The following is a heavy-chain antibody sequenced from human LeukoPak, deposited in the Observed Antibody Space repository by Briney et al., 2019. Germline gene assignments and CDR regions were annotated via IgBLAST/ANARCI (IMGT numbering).Heavy chain of an antibody. J-gene: IGHJ5*02. V-gene: IGHV4-61*05. CDR2: IYYSGST. CDR1: GGSISSITYY. D-gene: IGHD5-18*01. CDR3: ARVERQLWLRYPSYWFDP. Sequence: SETLSLTCTVSGGSISSITYYSGCTRQPPRKGLEWVGYIYYSGSTNYNPSLKSRVTISIDTSKNQFSLKLSSVIAADTAVYYCARVERQLWLRYPSYWFDPWGQGTLLTVSS.